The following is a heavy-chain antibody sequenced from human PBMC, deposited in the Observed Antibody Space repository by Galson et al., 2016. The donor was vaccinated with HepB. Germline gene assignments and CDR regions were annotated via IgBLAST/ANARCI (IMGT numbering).Heavy chain of an antibody. V-gene: IGHV3-23*01. CDR3: AKMDEGTSKRNIDY. CDR1: GFTFSSYG. J-gene: IGHJ4*02. Sequence: SLRLSCAASGFTFSSYGMSWVRQAPGKGLEWVSAVSGSGGSTYYADSVKGRFTISRDNFKNTLYLQMNSLRAEDTAVYSCAKMDEGTSKRNIDYWGQGTLVTVST. D-gene: IGHD2-2*03. CDR2: VSGSGGST.